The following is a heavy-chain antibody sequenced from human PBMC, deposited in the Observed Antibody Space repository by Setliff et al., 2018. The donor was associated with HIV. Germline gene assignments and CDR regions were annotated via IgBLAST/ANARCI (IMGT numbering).Heavy chain of an antibody. CDR1: GGSIYGSDYY. D-gene: IGHD3-10*01. CDR2: IYYSGST. V-gene: IGHV4-39*01. CDR3: ARQDGSESPYIYYYYMDV. J-gene: IGHJ6*03. Sequence: PSETLSLTCTVSGGSIYGSDYYWGWIRQPPGKGRESIGSIYYSGSTDYKPSLKSRGTISVDTSNNQFSLKLSSVTAADTAVYYCARQDGSESPYIYYYYMDVWGKGTAVTVSS.